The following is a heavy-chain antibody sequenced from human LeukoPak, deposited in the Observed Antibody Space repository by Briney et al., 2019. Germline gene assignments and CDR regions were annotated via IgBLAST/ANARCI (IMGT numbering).Heavy chain of an antibody. CDR2: IYYSGST. Sequence: PSETLSLTCTVSGGSISSYYWSWIRQPPGKGLEWIGYIYYSGSTNYNPSLKSRVTISVDTSKNQFSLKLSSVTAADTAVYYCARAYWYFDLWGRGTLVTVSS. CDR3: ARAYWYFDL. J-gene: IGHJ2*01. CDR1: GGSISSYY. V-gene: IGHV4-59*01.